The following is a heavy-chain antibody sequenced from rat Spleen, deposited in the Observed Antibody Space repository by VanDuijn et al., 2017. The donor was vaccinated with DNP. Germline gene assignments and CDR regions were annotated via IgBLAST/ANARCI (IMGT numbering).Heavy chain of an antibody. Sequence: EVQLVESGGGLVQPGRSLKLSCAASGFTFSDYAMAWVRQAPKKGLEWVATISYDGSRTYYRDSVKGRFTTSRDNAKSTLYLQMDSLRSEDTATYYCASNPPSVGMDAWGQGTSVTVSS. J-gene: IGHJ4*01. D-gene: IGHD1-1*01. CDR2: ISYDGSRT. CDR3: ASNPPSVGMDA. V-gene: IGHV5-17*01. CDR1: GFTFSDYA.